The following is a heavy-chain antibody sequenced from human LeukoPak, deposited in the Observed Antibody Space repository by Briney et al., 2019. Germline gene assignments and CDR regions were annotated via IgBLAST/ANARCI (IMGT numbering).Heavy chain of an antibody. CDR2: ISGSGLST. V-gene: IGHV3-23*01. D-gene: IGHD1-26*01. Sequence: GGSLRLSCAASGFTFSTYAMSWVRQAPGKGLEWVSGISGSGLSTSYADSVKGRFTTSRDSSRNTLFLHMNTLRAEDTAIYYCAKDRTVGASYWYFDLWGRGTLVTVSS. CDR3: AKDRTVGASYWYFDL. CDR1: GFTFSTYA. J-gene: IGHJ2*01.